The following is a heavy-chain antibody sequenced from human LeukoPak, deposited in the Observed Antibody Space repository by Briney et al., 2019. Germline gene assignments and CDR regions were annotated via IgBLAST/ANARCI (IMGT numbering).Heavy chain of an antibody. CDR2: ISGSGSNT. Sequence: GGSLRLSCAASDFTFSDYAMSWVRQAPGKGLEWVSSISGSGSNTYYADSVKGRFSISRDNSKNTLYLQMNSLRAEDTAVYYCAKDRGTITMIVELSFDYWGQGTLVTVSS. D-gene: IGHD3-22*01. V-gene: IGHV3-23*01. CDR1: DFTFSDYA. J-gene: IGHJ4*02. CDR3: AKDRGTITMIVELSFDY.